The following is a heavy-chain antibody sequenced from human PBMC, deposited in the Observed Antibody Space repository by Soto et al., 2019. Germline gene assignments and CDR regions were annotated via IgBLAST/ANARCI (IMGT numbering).Heavy chain of an antibody. V-gene: IGHV3-23*01. CDR1: GFTFSSYA. D-gene: IGHD4-17*01. CDR2: ISGSGGST. Sequence: GESLKISCAASGFTFSSYAMSWVRQAPGKGLEWVSAISGSGGSTYYADSVKGRFTISRDNSKNTLYLQMNSLRAEDTAVYYCAKGPGLTTDAFDIWGQGTMVTV. CDR3: AKGPGLTTDAFDI. J-gene: IGHJ3*02.